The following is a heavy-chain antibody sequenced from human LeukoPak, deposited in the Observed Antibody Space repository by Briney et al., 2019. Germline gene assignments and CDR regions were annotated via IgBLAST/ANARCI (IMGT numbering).Heavy chain of an antibody. Sequence: SETLSLTCTVSGASISSYYWSWIRQPPGKGLEWIGYIYYSGSTNYNPSLKSRVTISVDTSKNQFSLKLSSVTAADTAVYYCAGDYGGGGWFDPWGQGTLATVSS. D-gene: IGHD4-17*01. CDR2: IYYSGST. V-gene: IGHV4-59*01. CDR3: AGDYGGGGWFDP. J-gene: IGHJ5*02. CDR1: GASISSYY.